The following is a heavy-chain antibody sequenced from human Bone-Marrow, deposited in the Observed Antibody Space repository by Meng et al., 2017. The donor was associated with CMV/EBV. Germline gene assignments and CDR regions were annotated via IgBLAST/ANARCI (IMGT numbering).Heavy chain of an antibody. Sequence: GESLKISCAASGFTVSSNYMSWVRQAPGKGLEWVSAIVPSGDVTYYADSVKGRFTVSRDKSKNTLYLQMNSLRAEDTAVYYCAKEGRMGATGYHFDYWGQGTLVTVSS. V-gene: IGHV3-23*01. J-gene: IGHJ4*02. CDR1: GFTVSSNY. CDR3: AKEGRMGATGYHFDY. D-gene: IGHD1-26*01. CDR2: IVPSGDVT.